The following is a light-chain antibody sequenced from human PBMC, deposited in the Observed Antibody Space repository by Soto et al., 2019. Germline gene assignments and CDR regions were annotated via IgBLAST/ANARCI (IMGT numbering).Light chain of an antibody. Sequence: IRMTKSPSTLSASVGDTVTITCRASQTISGWLAWYQQRPGKAPNLLIFDASTLESGVPSRFSGSGSGTTFTLTISSPQSDDFATYYCLQYNGYYRTFGQGTKVDI. J-gene: IGKJ1*01. CDR2: DAS. CDR1: QTISGW. CDR3: LQYNGYYRT. V-gene: IGKV1-5*01.